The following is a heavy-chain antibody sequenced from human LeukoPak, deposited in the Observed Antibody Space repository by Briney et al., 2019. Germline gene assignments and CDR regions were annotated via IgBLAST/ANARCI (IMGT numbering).Heavy chain of an antibody. J-gene: IGHJ4*02. Sequence: GGSLRLSCAASGFTFSDYYMSWIRQAPGKGLEWVSYISSSGSTIYYADSVKGRFTISRDNAKNSLYLQVNSLRAEDTAVYYCARDLGSGSYSFALDYWGQGGLVTVSS. CDR2: ISSSGSTI. CDR1: GFTFSDYY. CDR3: ARDLGSGSYSFALDY. V-gene: IGHV3-11*01. D-gene: IGHD1-26*01.